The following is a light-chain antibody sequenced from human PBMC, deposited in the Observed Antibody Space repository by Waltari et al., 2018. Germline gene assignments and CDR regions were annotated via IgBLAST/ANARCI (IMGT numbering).Light chain of an antibody. CDR2: AAS. V-gene: IGKV1-27*01. Sequence: IQMTQSPSSLFASVGDKVTITCRASQNIGKNLAWYQQKPGAPPNLLIYAASTLQSGVPSRFSGSGSGTDFSLTINGLRPEDVATYYCQKCDSAPFTFGPGT. CDR1: QNIGKN. J-gene: IGKJ3*01. CDR3: QKCDSAPFT.